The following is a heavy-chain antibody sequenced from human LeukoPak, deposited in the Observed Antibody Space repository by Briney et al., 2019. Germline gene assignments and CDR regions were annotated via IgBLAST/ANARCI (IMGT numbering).Heavy chain of an antibody. J-gene: IGHJ6*02. CDR1: GYSFTSYW. CDR3: ARHNQADVVPAASGGLYYYGMDV. V-gene: IGHV5-51*01. Sequence: GESLKISCKGSGYSFTSYWIGWVRPMPGKGLEWMGIIYPGDSDTRYSPSFQGQVTISADKSINTAYLQWSSLKASDTAMYYCARHNQADVVPAASGGLYYYGMDVWGQGTTVTVSS. CDR2: IYPGDSDT. D-gene: IGHD2-2*01.